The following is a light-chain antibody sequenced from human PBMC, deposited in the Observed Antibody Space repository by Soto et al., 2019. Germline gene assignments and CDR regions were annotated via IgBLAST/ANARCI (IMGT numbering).Light chain of an antibody. CDR2: KAS. J-gene: IGKJ1*01. V-gene: IGKV1-5*03. Sequence: DIPMTPSPSTLSASVGDRVTIPCRASQSISSWLAWYQQKPGKAPKLLIYKASSLESGVPSRFSGSGSGTEFTLTISSLQPDDFATYYCQQYNSYSPTFGQGTKVDIK. CDR3: QQYNSYSPT. CDR1: QSISSW.